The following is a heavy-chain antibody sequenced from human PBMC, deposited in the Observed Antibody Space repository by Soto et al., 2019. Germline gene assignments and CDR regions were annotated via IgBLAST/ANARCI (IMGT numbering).Heavy chain of an antibody. Sequence: QITLRESGPTLVKPTQTLTVTCSFSGFSFTASGVGVGWFRQPPGQALQWLALIYWNGNERYSPSLNKRLTVTKDTSKNQVVLTMTNVDPVDTATYFCAHEPSGYYYVMDVWGPGTNVTVSS. CDR2: IYWNGNE. D-gene: IGHD3-10*02. J-gene: IGHJ6*02. CDR3: AHEPSGYYYVMDV. V-gene: IGHV2-5*01. CDR1: GFSFTASGVG.